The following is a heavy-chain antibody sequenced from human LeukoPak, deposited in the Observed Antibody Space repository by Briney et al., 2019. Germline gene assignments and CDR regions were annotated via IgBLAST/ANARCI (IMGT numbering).Heavy chain of an antibody. CDR2: VRYDRVNK. CDR1: GFTFTSYG. J-gene: IGHJ4*02. Sequence: PGGSLRLSCAASGFTFTSYGMHWVRQAPGKGLEWVAFVRYDRVNKYYADSVKGRFTISRDNSKNTLYLQMNSLRPDDTAVYYCTSPTSLGFWGQGTLVTVSS. D-gene: IGHD3-10*01. V-gene: IGHV3-30*02. CDR3: TSPTSLGF.